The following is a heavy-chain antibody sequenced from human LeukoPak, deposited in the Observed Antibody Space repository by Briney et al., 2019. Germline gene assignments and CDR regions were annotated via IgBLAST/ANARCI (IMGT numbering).Heavy chain of an antibody. D-gene: IGHD3-10*01. CDR3: AREASLVRGIFITRYALDV. Sequence: SETLSLTCTVSAGSVTSGTYYWTWIRQPPGKGLEWIAYISYNENTTYNPSLKSRLTISLDTSTNQFSLRLSFVTAADTAVYYCAREASLVRGIFITRYALDVWGKGTTVTVSS. CDR1: AGSVTSGTYY. J-gene: IGHJ6*04. CDR2: ISYNENT. V-gene: IGHV4-61*01.